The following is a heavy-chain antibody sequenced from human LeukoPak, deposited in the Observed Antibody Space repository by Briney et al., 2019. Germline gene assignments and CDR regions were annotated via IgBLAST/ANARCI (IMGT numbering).Heavy chain of an antibody. CDR3: AISAVRGSSYGHFES. CDR2: IYYSGNT. J-gene: IGHJ4*02. V-gene: IGHV4-39*07. Sequence: PSETLSLTCSVSGGSFSSGTYYWGWIRQPPGKGLEWIGSIYYSGNTYYNPSLKSRVTISVDTSKNQFSLKLSSVTAADTALYYCAISAVRGSSYGHFESWGQGTLVTVSS. D-gene: IGHD5-18*01. CDR1: GGSFSSGTYY.